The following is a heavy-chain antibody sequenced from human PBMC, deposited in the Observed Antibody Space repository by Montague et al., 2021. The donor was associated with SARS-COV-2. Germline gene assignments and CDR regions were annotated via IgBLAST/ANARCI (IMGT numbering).Heavy chain of an antibody. CDR1: GGSFSGYY. V-gene: IGHV4-34*01. D-gene: IGHD2-8*01. J-gene: IGHJ4*02. Sequence: SETLSLTCAAYGGSFSGYYWSWIRQPPGKGLEWIGEINHSGSTNXNPSLKSRVTISVDTSKHQFSLKLSSVTAADTAVYYCARANGYYFDYWGQGTLVTVSS. CDR2: INHSGST. CDR3: ARANGYYFDY.